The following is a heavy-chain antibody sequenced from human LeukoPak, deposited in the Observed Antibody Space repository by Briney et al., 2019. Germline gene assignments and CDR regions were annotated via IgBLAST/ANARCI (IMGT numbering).Heavy chain of an antibody. Sequence: GASVKVSCKASGGTFSSYAISWVRQAPGQGLEWMGGIIPIFGTANYAQKFQGRVTITADESTSTAYMELSSLRSEDPAVYYCARGRTGYCSSTSCSFDYWGQGTLVTVSS. J-gene: IGHJ4*02. CDR2: IIPIFGTA. V-gene: IGHV1-69*13. CDR3: ARGRTGYCSSTSCSFDY. D-gene: IGHD2-2*01. CDR1: GGTFSSYA.